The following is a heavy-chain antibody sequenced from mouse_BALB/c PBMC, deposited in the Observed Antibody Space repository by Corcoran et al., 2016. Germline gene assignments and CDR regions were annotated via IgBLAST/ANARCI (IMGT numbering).Heavy chain of an antibody. CDR3: AREPYAMDY. CDR2: INTYTGEP. Sequence: QIQLVQSGPELTKPGETVKSSCKDSGYTFTNSGMNWGRQALGKGLKRMGWINTYTGEPTYADDFKGRFAFSLEASASTAYLQINNLKNEDTATYFCAREPYAMDYWGQGTSVTVSS. V-gene: IGHV9-3-1*01. J-gene: IGHJ4*01. CDR1: GYTFTNSG.